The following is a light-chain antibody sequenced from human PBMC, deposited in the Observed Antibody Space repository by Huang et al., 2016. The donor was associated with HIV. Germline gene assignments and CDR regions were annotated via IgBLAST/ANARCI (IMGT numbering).Light chain of an antibody. J-gene: IGKJ1*01. CDR1: QSLLHSNGHNY. CDR2: LGS. Sequence: DIVMVQSPVSLSVTPGEAASITCRSSQSLLHSNGHNYLDWYRQKPGQSTQLLIYLGSTRAAGVPDRFSGSGSGTDFTLKINRVEADDVGVYYCMQGLQSWTFGQGTKVEI. CDR3: MQGLQSWT. V-gene: IGKV2-28*01.